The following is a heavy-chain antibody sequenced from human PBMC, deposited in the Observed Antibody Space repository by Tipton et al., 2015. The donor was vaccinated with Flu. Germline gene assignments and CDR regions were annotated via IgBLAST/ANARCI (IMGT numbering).Heavy chain of an antibody. D-gene: IGHD5-24*01. Sequence: TLSLTCTVSGYSISSGFYWGWIRQPPGKGLEWIGNIYHSGSTFYNPSLKSRDTISVDTSKNQASLKLSSVTAADTAVYYCARGDGYNFDYWGQGTLVTVSS. CDR2: IYHSGST. J-gene: IGHJ4*02. CDR1: GYSISSGFY. CDR3: ARGDGYNFDY. V-gene: IGHV4-38-2*02.